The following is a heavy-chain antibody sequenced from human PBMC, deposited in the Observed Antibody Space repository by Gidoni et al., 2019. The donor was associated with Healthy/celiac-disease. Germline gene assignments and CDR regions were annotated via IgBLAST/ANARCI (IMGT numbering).Heavy chain of an antibody. J-gene: IGHJ6*02. CDR1: GDSVSSNSAA. CDR2: TYYRSKWYN. Sequence: QVQLQQSGPGLVKPSQTLSLTCAISGDSVSSNSAAWNWIRQSPSRGLEWLGRTYYRSKWYNDYAVSVKSRITINPDTSKNQFSLQLNSVTPEDTAVYYCARGRLDYGGRDYYYYGMDVWGQGTTVTVSS. D-gene: IGHD4-17*01. CDR3: ARGRLDYGGRDYYYYGMDV. V-gene: IGHV6-1*01.